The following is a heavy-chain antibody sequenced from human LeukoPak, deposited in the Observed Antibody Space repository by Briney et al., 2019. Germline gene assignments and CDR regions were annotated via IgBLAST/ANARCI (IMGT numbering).Heavy chain of an antibody. J-gene: IGHJ5*02. V-gene: IGHV4-4*09. CDR3: ARLSGRLSNWFDP. CDR1: GGSISSYY. CDR2: IYTSGST. D-gene: IGHD3-10*01. Sequence: SETLSLTCTVSGGSISSYYWSWIRQPPGKGLEWIGYIYTSGSTNYNPSLKSRVTISVDTSKNQFSLKLSSVTAADTAVYYCARLSGRLSNWFDPWSQGTLVTVSS.